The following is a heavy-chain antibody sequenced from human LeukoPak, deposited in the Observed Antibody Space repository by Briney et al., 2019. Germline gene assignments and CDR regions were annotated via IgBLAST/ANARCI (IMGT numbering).Heavy chain of an antibody. Sequence: GGSLRLSCAASGFTFSSYAMSWVRQAPGKGLEWVSGISGSGTSTYYADSVKGRFTISRDNSKDTMSLQMNSLRAEDTALYYCARGKGIAVSSFDSWGQGTLVTVSS. CDR1: GFTFSSYA. CDR3: ARGKGIAVSSFDS. D-gene: IGHD6-19*01. J-gene: IGHJ4*02. CDR2: ISGSGTST. V-gene: IGHV3-23*01.